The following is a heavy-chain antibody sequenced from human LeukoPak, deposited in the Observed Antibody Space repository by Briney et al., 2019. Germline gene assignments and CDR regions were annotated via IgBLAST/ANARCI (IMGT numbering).Heavy chain of an antibody. J-gene: IGHJ4*02. CDR3: TRGRGTIYIFDY. D-gene: IGHD2/OR15-2a*01. Sequence: GGSLRLSCAASGFTFSSCTMNWVRQAPGKGLEWVSSISSSSSYIYYADSVKGRFTISRDNAKNTLYLQMNSLRAEDTAVYYCTRGRGTIYIFDYWGQGTLVTVSS. CDR1: GFTFSSCT. V-gene: IGHV3-21*01. CDR2: ISSSSSYI.